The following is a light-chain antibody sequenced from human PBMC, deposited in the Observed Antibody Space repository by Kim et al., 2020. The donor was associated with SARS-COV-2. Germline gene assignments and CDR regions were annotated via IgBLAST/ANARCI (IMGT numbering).Light chain of an antibody. CDR2: GKN. V-gene: IGLV3-19*01. CDR3: NSRDSNDNVV. CDR1: SLRSYY. Sequence: VALGQTVRITCQGDSLRSYYATWYQQKPGQAPIVVIYGKNNRPSGIPDRFSGSSSGNTASLTITRTQAGDEADYYCNSRDSNDNVVFGGGTKLTVL. J-gene: IGLJ2*01.